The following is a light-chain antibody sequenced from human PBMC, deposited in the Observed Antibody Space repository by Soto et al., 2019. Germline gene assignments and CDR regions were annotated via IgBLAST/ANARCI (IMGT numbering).Light chain of an antibody. Sequence: IQMTQSPSTLSASVGDRVTITCRASQSISSWLAWYQQKPGKAPKLLIYDASGSESGVPSRFSGSGSGTEFTLTISSLQPDDFATYYCQQYNSYSWTFGQGTKVDIK. CDR1: QSISSW. J-gene: IGKJ1*01. CDR2: DAS. V-gene: IGKV1-5*01. CDR3: QQYNSYSWT.